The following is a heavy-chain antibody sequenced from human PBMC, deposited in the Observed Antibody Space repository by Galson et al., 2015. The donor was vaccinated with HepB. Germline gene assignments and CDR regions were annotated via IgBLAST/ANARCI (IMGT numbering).Heavy chain of an antibody. Sequence: SLRLSCAASGFTFSTCSMNWVRQAPGKGLEWLSYISPTGSTIYSADSVEGRFTISRDNAKNSLYLQMNSLRAEDTAVYYCATEPRYYYDSSGYSDYYFDYWGQGTLVTVSS. J-gene: IGHJ4*02. V-gene: IGHV3-48*01. CDR3: ATEPRYYYDSSGYSDYYFDY. CDR2: ISPTGSTI. CDR1: GFTFSTCS. D-gene: IGHD3-22*01.